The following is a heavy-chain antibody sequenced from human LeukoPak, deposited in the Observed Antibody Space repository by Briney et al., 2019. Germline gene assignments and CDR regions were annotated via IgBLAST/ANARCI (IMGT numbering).Heavy chain of an antibody. Sequence: GRSLRLSCAASGFTFSSYAMHWVRQAPGKGLEWVAVISYDGSNKYYADSVKGRFTISRDNSKNTLYLQMNSLRAEDTAVYYCAREGGGSYGGYFDYWGQGTLVTVSS. CDR2: ISYDGSNK. CDR1: GFTFSSYA. CDR3: AREGGGSYGGYFDY. V-gene: IGHV3-30-3*01. J-gene: IGHJ4*02. D-gene: IGHD5-18*01.